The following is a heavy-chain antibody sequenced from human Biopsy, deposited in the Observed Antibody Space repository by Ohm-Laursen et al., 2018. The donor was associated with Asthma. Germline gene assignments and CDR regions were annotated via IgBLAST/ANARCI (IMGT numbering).Heavy chain of an antibody. D-gene: IGHD3-22*01. Sequence: GSLRLSCTASGFTFSDYYMSWIRQAPGKGLEWVSYISTGGTTINYADSVKGRFTISRDNAKNSLYLQLNSLRAGDTAVYYCARAQDYYDSRGYYRSFDYWGQGTLVTVSS. CDR1: GFTFSDYY. CDR3: ARAQDYYDSRGYYRSFDY. V-gene: IGHV3-11*01. J-gene: IGHJ4*02. CDR2: ISTGGTTI.